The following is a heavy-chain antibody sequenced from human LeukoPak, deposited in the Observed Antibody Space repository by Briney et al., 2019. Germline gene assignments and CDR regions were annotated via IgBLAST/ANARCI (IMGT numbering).Heavy chain of an antibody. CDR2: ISAYNGTT. D-gene: IGHD3-22*01. CDR1: GYTFTSYG. V-gene: IGHV1-18*01. J-gene: IGHJ5*02. CDR3: ARVERYYYSSGYYP. Sequence: ASVKVSCKASGYTFTSYGISWVRQAPGQGLEWMGWISAYNGTTNTAQKLQGRFTMTTDTSTDTAYMELRSLRSDDTAVYYCARVERYYYSSGYYPWGQGTLVTVSS.